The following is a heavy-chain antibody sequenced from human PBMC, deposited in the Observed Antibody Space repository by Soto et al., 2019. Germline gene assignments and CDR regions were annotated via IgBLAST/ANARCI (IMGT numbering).Heavy chain of an antibody. Sequence: EVQLVESGGGLVQPGGSLRLSCAASGFTFSSYWMHWVRQAPGKGLVWVSRINSGGSSTDYAGSVKGRFTTSRDNAKNTLYLQMNSLRAEDTAVYYCARDSGSYADYWGQGTLVTVSS. J-gene: IGHJ4*02. D-gene: IGHD1-26*01. V-gene: IGHV3-74*01. CDR3: ARDSGSYADY. CDR1: GFTFSSYW. CDR2: INSGGSST.